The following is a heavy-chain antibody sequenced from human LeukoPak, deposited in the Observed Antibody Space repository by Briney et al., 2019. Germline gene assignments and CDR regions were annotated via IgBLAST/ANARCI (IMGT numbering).Heavy chain of an antibody. J-gene: IGHJ4*02. CDR3: ALGDYGGNLRVDY. CDR2: FDPEDGET. CDR1: GYTLTELS. D-gene: IGHD4-23*01. Sequence: ASVKVSCKVSGYTLTELSMHWVRQAPGKGLEWMGGFDPEDGETIYAQKFQGRVAMTEDTSTDTAYMELSSLRSEDTAVYYCALGDYGGNLRVDYWGQGTLVTVSS. V-gene: IGHV1-24*01.